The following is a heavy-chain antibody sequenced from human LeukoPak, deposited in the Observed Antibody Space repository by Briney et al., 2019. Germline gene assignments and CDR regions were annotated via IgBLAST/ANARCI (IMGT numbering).Heavy chain of an antibody. CDR1: GGSISSYY. D-gene: IGHD3-3*01. V-gene: IGHV4-59*12. CDR2: ISDIGSI. CDR3: ARVPRPWRSYFDY. Sequence: SETLSLTCTVSGGSISSYYWSWIRQPPGKGLEWIAYISDIGSINYNPSLKSRVTISLDTSKNQFSLKLSSVTAADTAVYYCARVPRPWRSYFDYWGQGTLVTVSS. J-gene: IGHJ4*02.